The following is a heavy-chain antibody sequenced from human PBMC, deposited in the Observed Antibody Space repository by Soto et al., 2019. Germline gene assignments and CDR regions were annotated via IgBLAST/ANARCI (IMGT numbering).Heavy chain of an antibody. CDR3: AKDTRLRLGDLSFDAFDS. CDR1: GFIFSSYG. D-gene: IGHD3-16*02. Sequence: VQLLESGGGLVQPGGSLRLSCAASGFIFSSYGMSWVRQAPGKGPAWVSGISGSGGTKYYADSVKGRFTISRDNSKNILYLPMNSLRAEDTAIYYCAKDTRLRLGDLSFDAFDSWGQGTLVTVSS. V-gene: IGHV3-23*01. J-gene: IGHJ4*02. CDR2: ISGSGGTK.